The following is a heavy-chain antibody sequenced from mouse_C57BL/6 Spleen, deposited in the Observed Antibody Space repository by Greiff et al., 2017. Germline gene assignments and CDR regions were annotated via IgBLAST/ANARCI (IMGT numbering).Heavy chain of an antibody. Sequence: QVQLQQPGAELVKPGASVKLSCKASGYTFTSYWMQWVKQRPGQGLEWIGEIDPSDSYTNYNQKFKGKATLTVDTSSSTAYMQLSSLTSEDSAVYYCARGTTVPYYFDYWGQGTTLTVSS. CDR3: ARGTTVPYYFDY. V-gene: IGHV1-50*01. J-gene: IGHJ2*01. CDR2: IDPSDSYT. D-gene: IGHD1-1*01. CDR1: GYTFTSYW.